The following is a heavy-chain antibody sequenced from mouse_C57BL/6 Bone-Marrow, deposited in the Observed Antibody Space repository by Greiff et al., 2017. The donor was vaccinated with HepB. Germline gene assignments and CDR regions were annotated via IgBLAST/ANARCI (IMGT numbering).Heavy chain of an antibody. CDR1: GFTFSSYA. J-gene: IGHJ1*03. Sequence: EVHLVESGEGLVKPGGSLKLSCAASGFTFSSYAMSWVRQTPEKRLEWVAYISSGGDYIYYADNVKGRCTISRDNARNTLYMQMRSLTSEDTAMYYCARDQTTVVAPPYWYFDVWGTGTTVTVSS. CDR3: ARDQTTVVAPPYWYFDV. V-gene: IGHV5S21*01. CDR2: ISSGGDYI. D-gene: IGHD1-1*01.